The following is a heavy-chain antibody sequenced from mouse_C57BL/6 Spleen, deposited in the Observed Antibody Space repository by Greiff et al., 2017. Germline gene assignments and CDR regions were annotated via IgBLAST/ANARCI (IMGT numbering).Heavy chain of an antibody. Sequence: QVQLKESGPGLVQPSQSLSITCTVSGFSLTSYGVHWVRQSPGKGLEWLGVIWSGGSTDYNAAFISRLSISKDNSKGQVFFKMNSLQADDTAIYYCARTHYYGSSFYWYFDVWGTGTTVTVSS. CDR3: ARTHYYGSSFYWYFDV. CDR2: IWSGGST. V-gene: IGHV2-2*01. J-gene: IGHJ1*03. D-gene: IGHD1-1*01. CDR1: GFSLTSYG.